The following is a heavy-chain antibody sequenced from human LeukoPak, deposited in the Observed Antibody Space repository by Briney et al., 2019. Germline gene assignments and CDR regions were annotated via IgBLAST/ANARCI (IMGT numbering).Heavy chain of an antibody. Sequence: SETLSLTCTVSGCSISSSSYYWGWIPQPPGKGLEWFGSIYYSWSTYYSPSIRRRITISVQASKPQFTLKLSSVTAADTSVYYCARHGAWDTAMVTDWGQGTLVTVSS. J-gene: IGHJ4*02. V-gene: IGHV4-39*01. CDR2: IYYSWST. CDR3: ARHGAWDTAMVTD. D-gene: IGHD5-18*01. CDR1: GCSISSSSYY.